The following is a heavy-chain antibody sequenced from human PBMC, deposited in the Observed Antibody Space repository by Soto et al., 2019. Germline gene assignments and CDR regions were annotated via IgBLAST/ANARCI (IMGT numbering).Heavy chain of an antibody. V-gene: IGHV3-23*01. CDR2: ISGSGGST. CDR3: AKHGANYGDYSMFDY. J-gene: IGHJ4*02. Sequence: PGGSLRLSCAASGFTFSSYAMSWVRQAPGKGLEWVSAISGSGGSTYYADSVKGRFTISRDNSKNTLYLQMNSLRAEDTAVYYCAKHGANYGDYSMFDYWGQGTLVTVSS. D-gene: IGHD4-17*01. CDR1: GFTFSSYA.